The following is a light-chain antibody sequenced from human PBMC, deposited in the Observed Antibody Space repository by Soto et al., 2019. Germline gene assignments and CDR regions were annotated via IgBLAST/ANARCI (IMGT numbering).Light chain of an antibody. Sequence: AIRRTQSPSSLSASQGDRVTITCRASQGISSYLAWYQQKPGKAPKLLIYAASTLQSGVPSRFSGSGSGTDFTLTISCLQSEDFATYYCQQYYSYPLTFGQGTRLEI. CDR1: QGISSY. CDR2: AAS. J-gene: IGKJ5*01. CDR3: QQYYSYPLT. V-gene: IGKV1-8*01.